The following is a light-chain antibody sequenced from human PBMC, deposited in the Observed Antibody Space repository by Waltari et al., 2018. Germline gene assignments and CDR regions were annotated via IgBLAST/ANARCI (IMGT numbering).Light chain of an antibody. Sequence: YELTQPSSMSVSPGPAARHTCSGNLLEQKHGYWYQQKPGQAPILLIFKVNERPSENPELFSGSSSGTTGTLTISGVQAKDEANYYCQSADSSGPSVVFGGGTKLT. CDR2: KVN. CDR1: LLEQKH. CDR3: QSADSSGPSVV. V-gene: IGLV3-25*03. J-gene: IGLJ2*01.